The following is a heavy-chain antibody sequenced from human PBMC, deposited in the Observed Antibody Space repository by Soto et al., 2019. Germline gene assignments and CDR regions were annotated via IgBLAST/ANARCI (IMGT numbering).Heavy chain of an antibody. J-gene: IGHJ4*02. D-gene: IGHD6-13*01. CDR1: GFTFSSCV. V-gene: IGHV3-23*01. Sequence: EVHLLESGGGLVQPGESLRLSCETSGFTFSSCVMTWVRQAPGKGLEWVAVITKSGDTDYADSVKGRLTSSRDNSKNTVYLQMNSLRAEDTAVYYCAKGLLNGRWYAADWGQGALVTVSS. CDR2: ITKSGDT. CDR3: AKGLLNGRWYAAD.